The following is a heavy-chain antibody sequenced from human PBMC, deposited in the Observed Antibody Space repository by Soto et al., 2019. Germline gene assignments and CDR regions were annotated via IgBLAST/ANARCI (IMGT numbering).Heavy chain of an antibody. J-gene: IGHJ4*02. Sequence: PSETLSLTCSVSDDSINSDKYYWGWIRQPPGKGMEWIGSIYYRGNAYYNTSLQTRVTISLDKSRSQFSLKLNSVTAADSALYFCARLEGLATISYYFDFWGPGALVTVSS. CDR1: DDSINSDKYY. D-gene: IGHD3-9*01. CDR3: ARLEGLATISYYFDF. V-gene: IGHV4-39*01. CDR2: IYYRGNA.